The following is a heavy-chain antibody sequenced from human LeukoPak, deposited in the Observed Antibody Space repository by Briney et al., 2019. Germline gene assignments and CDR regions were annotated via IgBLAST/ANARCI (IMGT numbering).Heavy chain of an antibody. J-gene: IGHJ5*02. V-gene: IGHV1-69*05. D-gene: IGHD2-2*01. CDR3: ARDPRYCSSTSCYRSWFDP. Sequence: SVKVSCKASGGTFSSYAISWVRQAPGQGLEWMGGIIPIFGTANYAQKFQGRVTLTTDESTSTAYMELSSLRSEDTAVYYCARDPRYCSSTSCYRSWFDPWGQGTLVTVSS. CDR2: IIPIFGTA. CDR1: GGTFSSYA.